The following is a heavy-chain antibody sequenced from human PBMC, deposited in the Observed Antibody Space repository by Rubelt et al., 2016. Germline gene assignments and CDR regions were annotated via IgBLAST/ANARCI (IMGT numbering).Heavy chain of an antibody. V-gene: IGHV1-46*01. CDR3: AARHGTQTYGAFDL. D-gene: IGHD6-13*01. CDR2: ITFSGGST. Sequence: QEQLVQSGAEVRKPGASVSISCKPSGHNFIGYHIHWVRQAPGQGLEWMGIITFSGGSTSYAQKFQGRVSLTRDTLELNSLRPEDTAVYFCAARHGTQTYGAFDLWGQGTKVTVSS. J-gene: IGHJ3*01. CDR1: GHNFIGYH.